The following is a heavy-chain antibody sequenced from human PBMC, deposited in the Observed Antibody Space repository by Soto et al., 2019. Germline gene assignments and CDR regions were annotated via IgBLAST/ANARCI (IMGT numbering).Heavy chain of an antibody. V-gene: IGHV3-74*01. D-gene: IGHD6-19*01. J-gene: IGHJ4*02. CDR2: IDNAGSGT. CDR1: GFTFSSYW. Sequence: GGSLRLSCAASGFTFSSYWMHWVSQTPGKGLVWVSRIDNAGSGTTYADSVKGRFTISRDNAKNTLYLQMNSLRAEDTAVYYCTRDQTVAGPTTFDYCGQGTLVTVSS. CDR3: TRDQTVAGPTTFDY.